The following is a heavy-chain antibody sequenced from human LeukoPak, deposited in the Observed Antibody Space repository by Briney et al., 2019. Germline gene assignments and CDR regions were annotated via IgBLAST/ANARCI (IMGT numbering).Heavy chain of an antibody. Sequence: SETLSLTCAVYGGSFSGYYWSWIRQPPGKGLEWIGEINHSGSTNYNPSLKSRVTISVDTSKNQFSLKLSSVTAADTAVYYCAREGTQGVGGFDYWGQGTLVTVSS. CDR2: INHSGST. V-gene: IGHV4-34*01. J-gene: IGHJ4*02. CDR3: AREGTQGVGGFDY. D-gene: IGHD1-1*01. CDR1: GGSFSGYY.